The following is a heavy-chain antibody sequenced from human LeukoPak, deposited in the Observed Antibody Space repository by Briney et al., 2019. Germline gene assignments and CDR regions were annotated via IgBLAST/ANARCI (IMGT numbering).Heavy chain of an antibody. V-gene: IGHV3-21*01. CDR3: ARKSGKSYDILTGYFRGYYYMDV. Sequence: GGSLRLSCAASGFTFSSYSMNWVRQAPGKGLEWVSSISSSSSCIYYADSVKGRFTISRDNAKNSLYLQMNSLRAEDTAVYYCARKSGKSYDILTGYFRGYYYMDVWGKGTTVTVSS. CDR1: GFTFSSYS. D-gene: IGHD3-9*01. CDR2: ISSSSSCI. J-gene: IGHJ6*03.